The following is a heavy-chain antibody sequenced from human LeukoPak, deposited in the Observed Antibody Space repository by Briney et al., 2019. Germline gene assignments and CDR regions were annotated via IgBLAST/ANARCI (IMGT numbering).Heavy chain of an antibody. CDR2: IRYDGSNK. CDR1: GFTFSSYG. CDR3: AKDSYYYGSGRTYYFDY. J-gene: IGHJ4*02. V-gene: IGHV3-30*02. Sequence: GGSLRLSCAASGFTFSSYGMHWVRQAPGKGLEWVAFIRYDGSNKYYADSVKGRFTISRDNSKNTLYLQMNSLRAEDTAVYYYAKDSYYYGSGRTYYFDYWGQGTLVTVSS. D-gene: IGHD3-10*01.